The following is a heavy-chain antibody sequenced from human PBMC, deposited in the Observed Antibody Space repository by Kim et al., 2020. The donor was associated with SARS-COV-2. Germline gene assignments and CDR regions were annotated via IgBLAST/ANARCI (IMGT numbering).Heavy chain of an antibody. CDR2: ISTTTGKP. Sequence: ASVKVSCKASGYTFTSYAMNWVRQVPGQGLEWMGWISTTTGKPTYAQGFTGRFVFSLDTPVATAYLQISGLTAEDTAVYYCSRDNGGDFDFDFWCQGTLV. CDR3: SRDNGGDFDFDF. D-gene: IGHD2-21*02. CDR1: GYTFTSYA. J-gene: IGHJ4*02. V-gene: IGHV7-4-1*02.